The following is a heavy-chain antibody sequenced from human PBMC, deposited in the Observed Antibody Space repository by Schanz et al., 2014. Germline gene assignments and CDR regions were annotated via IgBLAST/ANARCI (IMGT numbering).Heavy chain of an antibody. Sequence: QVQLVQSGAEVKKPGASVKVSCKVSGYSLNELSMHWVRQAPGQGPELMGWINAHTGNTQYAQKFQGRVNMTRDTVTTTVHLELTRLRTDDTAIYYCARVHIATYRYSSPGAFDIWGQGTRVTVSS. CDR2: INAHTGNT. V-gene: IGHV1-2*02. CDR1: GYSLNELS. J-gene: IGHJ3*02. CDR3: ARVHIATYRYSSPGAFDI. D-gene: IGHD6-19*01.